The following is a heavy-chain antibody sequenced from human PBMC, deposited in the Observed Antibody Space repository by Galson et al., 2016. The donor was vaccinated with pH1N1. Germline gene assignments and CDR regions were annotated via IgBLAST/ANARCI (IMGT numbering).Heavy chain of an antibody. CDR2: VSGSGIST. CDR3: VSPKTAHIPLAGLFHH. CDR1: GFTFSNYS. D-gene: IGHD6-19*01. J-gene: IGHJ4*02. Sequence: SLRLSCATSGFTFSNYSMSWVRQAPGKGLEWVSAVSGSGISTYFADSVKGRFTISRANSKSTWFLHMNSLRAEDTALYYCVSPKTAHIPLAGLFHHWGQGALVTVSS. V-gene: IGHV3-23*01.